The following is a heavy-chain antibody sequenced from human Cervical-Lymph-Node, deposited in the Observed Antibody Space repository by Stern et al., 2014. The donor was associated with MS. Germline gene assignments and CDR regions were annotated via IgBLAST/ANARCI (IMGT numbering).Heavy chain of an antibody. CDR1: GFTFSSYG. CDR3: ARDRNNIVVVPAARVFDY. CDR2: IWYDGSNK. D-gene: IGHD2-2*01. Sequence: VHLVESGGGVVQPGRSLRLSCAASGFTFSSYGMHWVRQAPGKGLEWVAVIWYDGSNKYYADSVKGRFTISRDNSKNTLYLQMNSLRAEDTAVYYCARDRNNIVVVPAARVFDYWGQGTLVTVSS. V-gene: IGHV3-33*01. J-gene: IGHJ4*02.